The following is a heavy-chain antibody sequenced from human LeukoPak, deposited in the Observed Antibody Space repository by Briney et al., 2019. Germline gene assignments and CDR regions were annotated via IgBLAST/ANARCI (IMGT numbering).Heavy chain of an antibody. V-gene: IGHV4-39*07. J-gene: IGHJ4*02. Sequence: SETLSLTCTVSGGSISSSSYYWGWIRQPPGKGLEWIGSIYYSGSTYYNPSLKSRVTISVDTSKNQFSLKLSSVTAADTAVYYCASSLGSSGRGDYWGQGTLVTVSS. CDR1: GGSISSSSYY. CDR3: ASSLGSSGRGDY. CDR2: IYYSGST. D-gene: IGHD3-10*01.